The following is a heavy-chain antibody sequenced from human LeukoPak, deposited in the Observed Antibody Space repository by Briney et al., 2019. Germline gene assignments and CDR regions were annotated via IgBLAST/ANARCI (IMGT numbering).Heavy chain of an antibody. Sequence: KPSETLSLTCTVSGGSINSNVYYWSWIRQPPGKGLEWIGYIYYSGSTYYSPSLKSRLIMSVDTSKNQFSLKLSFVTAADTALYYCVRGLDSSSYVDSWGQGTLVTVSS. J-gene: IGHJ4*02. CDR3: VRGLDSSSYVDS. CDR1: GGSINSNVYY. V-gene: IGHV4-30-4*01. D-gene: IGHD6-13*01. CDR2: IYYSGST.